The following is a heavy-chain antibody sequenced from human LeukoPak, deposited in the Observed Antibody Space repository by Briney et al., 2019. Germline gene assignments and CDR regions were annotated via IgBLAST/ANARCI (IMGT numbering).Heavy chain of an antibody. CDR2: ISYDGSNK. J-gene: IGHJ4*02. CDR1: GFTFSSYA. V-gene: IGHV3-30*04. D-gene: IGHD6-13*01. CDR3: AKDPRRYSRTGGYFDY. Sequence: GGSLRLSCAASGFTFSSYAMHWVRQAPGKGLEWVAVISYDGSNKYYADSVKGRFTISRDNSKNTLYLQMNSLRAEDTAVYYCAKDPRRYSRTGGYFDYWGQGTLVTVSS.